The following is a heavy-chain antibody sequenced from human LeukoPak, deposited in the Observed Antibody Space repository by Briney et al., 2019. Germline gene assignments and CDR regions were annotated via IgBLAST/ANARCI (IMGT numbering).Heavy chain of an antibody. Sequence: GGSLRLSCAASGFTFSSYSMNWVRQAPGKGLEWVSYISSSSSTIYYADSVKGRFTISRDNSKNTLYLQMNSLRAEDTAVYYCAKSLLTTVTTLFDYWGQGTLVTVSS. CDR2: ISSSSSTI. D-gene: IGHD4-17*01. CDR3: AKSLLTTVTTLFDY. J-gene: IGHJ4*02. CDR1: GFTFSSYS. V-gene: IGHV3-48*01.